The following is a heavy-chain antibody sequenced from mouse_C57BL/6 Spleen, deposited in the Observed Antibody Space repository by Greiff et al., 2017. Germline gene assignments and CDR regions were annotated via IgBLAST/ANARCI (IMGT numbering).Heavy chain of an antibody. CDR3: ASNYGHDYYAMDY. Sequence: VQLQQSGPELVKPGASVKLSCKASGYSFTGYYMDWVKQSPEHSLEWIGEILPGTGGTTYNEKCKGKATLTADTSSNTAYMQLSSLPTEDSSIYYCASNYGHDYYAMDYWGQGTSVTVSS. V-gene: IGHV1-42*01. D-gene: IGHD1-1*02. CDR2: ILPGTGGT. J-gene: IGHJ4*01. CDR1: GYSFTGYY.